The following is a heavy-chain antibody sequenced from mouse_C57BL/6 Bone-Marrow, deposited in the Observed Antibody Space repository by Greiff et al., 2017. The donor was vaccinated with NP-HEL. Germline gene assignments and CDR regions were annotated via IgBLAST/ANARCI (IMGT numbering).Heavy chain of an antibody. V-gene: IGHV1-81*01. J-gene: IGHJ3*01. CDR1: GYTFTSYG. CDR3: ARRWLLRAWFAY. Sequence: VQLQESGAELARPGASVKLSCKASGYTFTSYGISWVKQRTGQGLEWIGEIYPRSGNTYYNEKFKGKATLTADKSSSTAYMELRSLTSEDSAVYFGARRWLLRAWFAYWGQGTLVTVSA. CDR2: IYPRSGNT. D-gene: IGHD2-3*01.